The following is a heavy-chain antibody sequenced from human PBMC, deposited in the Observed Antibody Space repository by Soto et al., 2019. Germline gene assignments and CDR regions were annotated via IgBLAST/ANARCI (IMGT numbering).Heavy chain of an antibody. J-gene: IGHJ1*01. Sequence: QVQLQESGPGLVKPSGTLSLTCAVSGGSISSSNWWSWVRQPPGKGLEWIGEIYHSGSTNYNPSLRGRVTLSVDKCQSQFSLKLSSVTAADTAVYYCASASSSYGVGLYFQHWGQGTLVTVSS. CDR1: GGSISSSNW. CDR3: ASASSSYGVGLYFQH. D-gene: IGHD4-17*01. CDR2: IYHSGST. V-gene: IGHV4-4*02.